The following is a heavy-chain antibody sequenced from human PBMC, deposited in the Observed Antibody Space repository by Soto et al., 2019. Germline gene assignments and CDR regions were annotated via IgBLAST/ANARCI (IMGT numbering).Heavy chain of an antibody. CDR3: AREPRGMDV. CDR2: ISAYNGNT. J-gene: IGHJ6*02. Sequence: QVQLVQSGAEVKKPGASVKVSCKASGYTFTSYGISWVRQAPGQGLEWMGWISAYNGNTNYAQKLQGRVTTTTATSTSTAYMELRGLRADDTAVYYYAREPRGMDVWGQGTTVTVSS. CDR1: GYTFTSYG. V-gene: IGHV1-18*01.